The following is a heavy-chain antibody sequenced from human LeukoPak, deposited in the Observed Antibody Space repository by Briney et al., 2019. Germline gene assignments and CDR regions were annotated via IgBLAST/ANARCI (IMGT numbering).Heavy chain of an antibody. J-gene: IGHJ5*02. V-gene: IGHV1-24*01. CDR1: GYTLTELS. CDR3: ARGPYVLRFLEWPKGNWFDP. CDR2: FDPEDGET. D-gene: IGHD3-3*01. Sequence: ASVKVSCKVSGYTLTELSMHWVRQAPGKGLEWMGGFDPEDGETIYAQKFQGRVTMTRNTSISTAYMGLSSLRSEDTAVYYCARGPYVLRFLEWPKGNWFDPWGQGTLVTVSS.